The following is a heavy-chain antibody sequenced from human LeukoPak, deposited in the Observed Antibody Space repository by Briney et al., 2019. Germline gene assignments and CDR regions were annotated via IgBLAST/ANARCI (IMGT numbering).Heavy chain of an antibody. CDR3: AKDRYCSGGSCYIYFDY. D-gene: IGHD2-15*01. CDR1: GGSISSYY. V-gene: IGHV4-59*01. Sequence: SETLSLTCTVSGGSISSYYWSWIRQPPGKGLEWIGYIYYSGSTNYNPSLKSRVTISVDTSKNQFSLKLSSVTAADTAVYYCAKDRYCSGGSCYIYFDYWGQGTLVTVSS. CDR2: IYYSGST. J-gene: IGHJ4*02.